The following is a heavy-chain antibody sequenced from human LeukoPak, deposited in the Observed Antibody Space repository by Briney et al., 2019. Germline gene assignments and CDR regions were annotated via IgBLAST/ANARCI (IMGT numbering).Heavy chain of an antibody. CDR2: IYSGGST. J-gene: IGHJ2*01. D-gene: IGHD2-8*01. Sequence: PGGSLRLSCAASGFTFSSYWMHWVRQAPGKGLEWVSVIYSGGSTYYADSVKGRFTISRDNAKNTLYVQMNNPRAEDTAVYYCARDNGWDWYFDLWGRGTLVTVSS. CDR1: GFTFSSYW. CDR3: ARDNGWDWYFDL. V-gene: IGHV3-66*01.